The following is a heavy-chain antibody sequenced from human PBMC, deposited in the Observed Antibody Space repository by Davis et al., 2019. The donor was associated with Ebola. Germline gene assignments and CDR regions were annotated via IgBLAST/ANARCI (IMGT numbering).Heavy chain of an antibody. CDR3: ATPNFDY. CDR2: ISGSDGTT. Sequence: GESLKISCAASGFTFSSYAMSWVRQAPGKGLEWVSVISGSDGTTYYAGSVKGRFTISRDNSKNKLSLQMNSLRAEDTAVYYCATPNFDYWGQGTLVTVSS. J-gene: IGHJ4*02. CDR1: GFTFSSYA. V-gene: IGHV3-23*01.